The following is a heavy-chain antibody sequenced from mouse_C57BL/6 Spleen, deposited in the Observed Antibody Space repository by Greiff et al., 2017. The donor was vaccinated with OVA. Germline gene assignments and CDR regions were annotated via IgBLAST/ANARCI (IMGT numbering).Heavy chain of an antibody. CDR2: IYPRDGST. V-gene: IGHV1-85*01. CDR1: GYTFTSYD. D-gene: IGHD2-3*01. Sequence: QVQLKQSGPELVKPGASVKLSCKASGYTFTSYDINWVKQRPGQGLEWIGWIYPRDGSTKYNEKFKGKATLTVDTSSSTAYMELHSLTSEDSAVYVCAREDGYLYFDYWGQGTTLTVSS. J-gene: IGHJ2*01. CDR3: AREDGYLYFDY.